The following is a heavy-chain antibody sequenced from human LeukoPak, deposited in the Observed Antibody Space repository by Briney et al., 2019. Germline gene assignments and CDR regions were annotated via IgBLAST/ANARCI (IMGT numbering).Heavy chain of an antibody. Sequence: GGSLRLSCAASGFTVSSNYMSWVRQAPGKGLEWVSVIYSGGSTYYADSVKGRFTISRDNAKNSLYLQMNSLRAEDTAVYYCARDPKAVANWFDPWGQGTLVTVSS. CDR1: GFTVSSNY. D-gene: IGHD6-19*01. J-gene: IGHJ5*02. V-gene: IGHV3-53*01. CDR3: ARDPKAVANWFDP. CDR2: IYSGGST.